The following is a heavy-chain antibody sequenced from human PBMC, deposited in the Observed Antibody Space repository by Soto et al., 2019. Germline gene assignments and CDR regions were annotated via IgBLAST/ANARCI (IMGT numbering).Heavy chain of an antibody. V-gene: IGHV1-2*02. J-gene: IGHJ4*02. D-gene: IGHD3-9*01. CDR2: INPNSGGA. CDR3: ARDIQGNTLTGDYLIFDY. Sequence: GASVKVSCTASGYTFTGHYIQWVRQATGQGLEWMGWINPNSGGATYAQRFQGGVTMTRDTSTNTIYMELSGLRSDDTAVYYCARDIQGNTLTGDYLIFDYWGPRTLVTVSS. CDR1: GYTFTGHY.